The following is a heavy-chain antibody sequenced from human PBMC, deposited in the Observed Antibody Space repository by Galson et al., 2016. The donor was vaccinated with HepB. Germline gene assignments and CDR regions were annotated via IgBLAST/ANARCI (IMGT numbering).Heavy chain of an antibody. D-gene: IGHD6-19*01. V-gene: IGHV3-43D*03. J-gene: IGHJ4*02. CDR3: AKDIYTGGWSKGGGFHY. CDR2: ITWDGDTT. CDR1: GFTFQNYA. Sequence: SLRLSCAASGFTFQNYAMHWVRQAPGKGLEWISLITWDGDTTYYANSVKGRFTISRDNSKNSLYLQMSSLRAEDTALYYCAKDIYTGGWSKGGGFHYWGQGTLVTVSS.